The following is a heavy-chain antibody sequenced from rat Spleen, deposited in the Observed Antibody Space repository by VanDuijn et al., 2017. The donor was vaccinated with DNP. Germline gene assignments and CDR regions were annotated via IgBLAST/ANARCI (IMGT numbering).Heavy chain of an antibody. J-gene: IGHJ3*01. Sequence: EVQLVESGGGLVQPGRSLKLSCAASGFTFSYYWMTWIRQVPGKGLEWIASITSGAGTTSYADSVKGRFTISRDYAKPTLYLQMDSLRSEDTATYYCASLNNYNWFAYWGQGTLVTVSS. D-gene: IGHD1-10*01. V-gene: IGHV5-31*01. CDR2: ITSGAGTT. CDR1: GFTFSYYW. CDR3: ASLNNYNWFAY.